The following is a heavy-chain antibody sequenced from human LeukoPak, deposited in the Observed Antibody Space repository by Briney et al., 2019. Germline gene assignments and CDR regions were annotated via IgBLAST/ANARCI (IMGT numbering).Heavy chain of an antibody. D-gene: IGHD6-19*01. J-gene: IGHJ4*02. CDR3: ALSTVAGTIDY. CDR1: GDSISTSTYY. Sequence: SETLSLTCTVSGDSISTSTYYWAWVRQSPGKGLEWIGSIYYSGSTYYNPSLKSRVTISVDTSKNQFSLKLSSVTAADTAVYYCALSTVAGTIDYWGQGTLVTVSS. V-gene: IGHV4-39*01. CDR2: IYYSGST.